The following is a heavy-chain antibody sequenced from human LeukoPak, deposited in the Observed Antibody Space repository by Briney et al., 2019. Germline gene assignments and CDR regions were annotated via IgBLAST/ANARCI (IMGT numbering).Heavy chain of an antibody. Sequence: GGSLRLSCAASGFTFSSYGMHWVRQAPGEGLEWVAFIRYDGSNKYYADSVKGRFTISRDNSKNTLYLQMNSLRAEDTAVYYCAKWKEVPAAIRPPYYYYYMDVWGKGTTVTVSS. CDR1: GFTFSSYG. D-gene: IGHD2-2*01. J-gene: IGHJ6*03. CDR3: AKWKEVPAAIRPPYYYYYMDV. V-gene: IGHV3-30*02. CDR2: IRYDGSNK.